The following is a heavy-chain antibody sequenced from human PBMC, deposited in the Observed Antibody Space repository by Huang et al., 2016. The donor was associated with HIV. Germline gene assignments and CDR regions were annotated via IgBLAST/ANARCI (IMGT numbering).Heavy chain of an antibody. J-gene: IGHJ4*02. CDR2: ISYDGSNK. D-gene: IGHD2-8*01. V-gene: IGHV3-30-3*01. Sequence: QVQLVESGGGVVQPGRSLRLSCAASGFTFSSYAMHWVRQAPGKGLDWVAFISYDGSNKYYADAVKGRFTISRDNSKNTLYLQMNSLRAEDTAVYYCARGSRSNGVSSFDYWGQGTLVTVSS. CDR3: ARGSRSNGVSSFDY. CDR1: GFTFSSYA.